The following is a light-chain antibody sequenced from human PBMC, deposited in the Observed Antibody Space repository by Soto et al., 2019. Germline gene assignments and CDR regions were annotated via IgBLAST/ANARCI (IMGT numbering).Light chain of an antibody. V-gene: IGKV3-20*01. CDR1: QSVSSSY. CDR3: QQYGSSPRT. J-gene: IGKJ1*01. Sequence: EIVLTQSPGTLSLSPGERATLSCRASQSVSSSYLAWYQQKPGQAPRLLIYGASSRATGIPDRFSGSGSGTDFTLTISRLEPEDFAVYYCQQYGSSPRTFGLGTNVEIK. CDR2: GAS.